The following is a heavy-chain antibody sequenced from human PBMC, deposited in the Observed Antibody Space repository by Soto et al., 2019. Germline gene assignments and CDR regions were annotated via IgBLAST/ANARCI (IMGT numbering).Heavy chain of an antibody. CDR2: TDYSGNT. CDR3: ARAVGDPLYYLDY. CDR1: SDSISSYY. V-gene: IGHV4-59*08. Sequence: QVQLQESGPGLVRPSETLSLTCTVSSDSISSYYWIWIRQSPGKGLEWIGYTDYSGNTNYNPSLNTPITKSGDTSKNQSSLRLSSVTAADTAVYYCARAVGDPLYYLDYWGQGTLVTVSS. D-gene: IGHD6-19*01. J-gene: IGHJ4*02.